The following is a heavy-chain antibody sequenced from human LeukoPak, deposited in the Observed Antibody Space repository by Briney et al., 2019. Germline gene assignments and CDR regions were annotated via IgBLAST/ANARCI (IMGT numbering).Heavy chain of an antibody. Sequence: SETLSLTCTVSGGSISSYYWSWIRQPPGKGLEWIGYIYYSGSTNYNPSLKSRVTISVDTSKNQFSLKLSSVTAADTAVYYCARLAPIKRNAFDIWGQGTMVTVSS. CDR3: ARLAPIKRNAFDI. J-gene: IGHJ3*02. CDR1: GGSISSYY. V-gene: IGHV4-59*01. D-gene: IGHD5-12*01. CDR2: IYYSGST.